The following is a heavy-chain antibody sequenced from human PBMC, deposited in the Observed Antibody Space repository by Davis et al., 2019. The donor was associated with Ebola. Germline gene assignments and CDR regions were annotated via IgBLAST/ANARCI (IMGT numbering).Heavy chain of an antibody. V-gene: IGHV1-69*13. CDR3: ARDTSSGWPHGWFDP. Sequence: SVKVSCKASGGTFSSYAISWVRQAPGQGLEWMGGIIPIFGTANYAQKFQGRVTITADESTSTAYMELNSLRAEDTAVYYCARDTSSGWPHGWFDPWGQGTLVTVSS. CDR2: IIPIFGTA. CDR1: GGTFSSYA. J-gene: IGHJ5*02. D-gene: IGHD6-19*01.